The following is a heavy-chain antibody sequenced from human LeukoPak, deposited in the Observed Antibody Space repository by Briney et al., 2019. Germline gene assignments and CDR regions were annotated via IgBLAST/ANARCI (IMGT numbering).Heavy chain of an antibody. Sequence: SETLSLTCKVSGGSISGNCWAWTMQPAGKGLEWNGRIYPSGSTNYNPSLKSRVPMSIDTSTNQFSLNLNSVTAADAAVYYCARDYFRKGNAFDIWGQGTMVTISS. J-gene: IGHJ3*02. CDR1: GGSISGNC. CDR2: IYPSGST. CDR3: ARDYFRKGNAFDI. D-gene: IGHD2/OR15-2a*01. V-gene: IGHV4-4*07.